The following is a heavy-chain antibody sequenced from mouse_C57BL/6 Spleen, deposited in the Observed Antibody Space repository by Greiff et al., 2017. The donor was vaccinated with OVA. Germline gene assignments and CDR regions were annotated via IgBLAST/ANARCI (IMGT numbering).Heavy chain of an antibody. V-gene: IGHV7-3*01. Sequence: EVNVVESGGGLVQPGGSLSLSCAASGFTFTDYYMSWVRQPPGKALEWLGFIRNKANGYTTEYSASVKGRFTISRDNSQSILYLQMNALRAEDSATYYCARSYDYDGSAMDYWGQGTSVTVSS. J-gene: IGHJ4*01. CDR2: IRNKANGYTT. CDR1: GFTFTDYY. CDR3: ARSYDYDGSAMDY. D-gene: IGHD2-4*01.